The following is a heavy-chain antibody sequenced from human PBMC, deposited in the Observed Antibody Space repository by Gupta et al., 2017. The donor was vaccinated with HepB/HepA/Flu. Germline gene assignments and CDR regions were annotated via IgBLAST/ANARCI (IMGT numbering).Heavy chain of an antibody. D-gene: IGHD3-3*01. CDR2: INHSGST. V-gene: IGHV4-34*01. J-gene: IGHJ5*02. CDR3: ARGGVFWSGYNPEWFDP. CDR1: GGSFSGYY. Sequence: QVQLQQWGAGLLKPSETLSLTCAVYGGSFSGYYWSWIRQPPGKGLEWIGEINHSGSTNYNPSLKSRVTISVDTSKNQFSLKLSSVTAADTAVYYCARGGVFWSGYNPEWFDPWGQGTLVTVSS.